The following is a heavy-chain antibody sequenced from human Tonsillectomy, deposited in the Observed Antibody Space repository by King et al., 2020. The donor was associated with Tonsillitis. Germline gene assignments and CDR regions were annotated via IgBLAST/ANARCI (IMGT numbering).Heavy chain of an antibody. CDR1: GYTFTYRY. Sequence: QLVQSGAEVKKTGSSVKVSCKASGYTFTYRYLHWVRQAPGQALEWMGWITPFNGNTNYAQKFQDRVTITRDRSMSTAYMELSSLRSEDTAMYYCASSNILWWWLLLINQDHDALDIWGQGTMVTVSS. CDR3: ASSNILWWWLLLINQDHDALDI. V-gene: IGHV1-45*02. D-gene: IGHD2-21*02. J-gene: IGHJ3*02. CDR2: ITPFNGNT.